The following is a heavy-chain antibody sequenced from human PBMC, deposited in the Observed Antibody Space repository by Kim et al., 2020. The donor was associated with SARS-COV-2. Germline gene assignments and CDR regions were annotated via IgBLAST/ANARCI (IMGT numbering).Heavy chain of an antibody. CDR2: ISWNSGSI. D-gene: IGHD3-10*01. CDR3: AKEPDGSGCKDYYYYGM. CDR1: GFTFDDYA. V-gene: IGHV3-9*01. J-gene: IGHJ6*01. Sequence: GGSLRLSCAASGFTFDDYAMHWVRQAPGKGLEWVSGISWNSGSIGYADSVKGRFTISRDNAKNSLYLQMNSLRAEDTALYYCAKEPDGSGCKDYYYYGM.